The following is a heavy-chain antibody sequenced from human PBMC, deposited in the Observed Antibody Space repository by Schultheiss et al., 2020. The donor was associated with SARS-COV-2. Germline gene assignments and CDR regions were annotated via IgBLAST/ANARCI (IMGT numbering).Heavy chain of an antibody. CDR3: AKDRRYYDILTGYFQAHNQALESYGMDV. J-gene: IGHJ6*02. CDR1: GFTFSSYG. CDR2: ISYDGSNK. V-gene: IGHV3-30*18. D-gene: IGHD3-9*01. Sequence: GGSLRLSYAASGFTFSSYGMHWVRQAPGKGLEWVAVISYDGSNKYYADSVKGRFTISRDNSKNTLYLQMNSLRAEDTAVYYCAKDRRYYDILTGYFQAHNQALESYGMDVWGQGTTVTVSS.